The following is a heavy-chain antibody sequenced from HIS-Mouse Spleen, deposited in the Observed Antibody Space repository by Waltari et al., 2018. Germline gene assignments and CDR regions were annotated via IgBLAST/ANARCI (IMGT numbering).Heavy chain of an antibody. CDR2: INPNSGGT. V-gene: IGHV1-2*02. J-gene: IGHJ6*02. D-gene: IGHD5-12*01. CDR1: GYTFTGYY. Sequence: QVQLVQSGAEVKKPGASVKVSCKASGYTFTGYYMHWVRTAPGQGLEWMGWINPNSGGTNYAQKFQGRVTMTRDTSISTAYMELSRLRSDDTAVYYCAREPLRDGYNSYYYYGMDVWGQGTTVTVSS. CDR3: AREPLRDGYNSYYYYGMDV.